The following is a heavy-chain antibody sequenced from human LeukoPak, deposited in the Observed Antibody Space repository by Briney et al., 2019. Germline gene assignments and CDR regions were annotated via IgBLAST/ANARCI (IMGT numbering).Heavy chain of an antibody. CDR3: ARGGGGFPGHNRFDP. CDR1: GGTFSSYA. CDR2: IIPIFGTA. V-gene: IGHV1-69*13. J-gene: IGHJ5*02. D-gene: IGHD3-16*01. Sequence: WASVKVSCKASGGTFSSYAISWVRQAPGQGLEWMGGIIPIFGTANYAQKFQGRVTITADESTSTAYMELSSLRSEDTAVYYCARGGGGFPGHNRFDPWGQGTLVTVSS.